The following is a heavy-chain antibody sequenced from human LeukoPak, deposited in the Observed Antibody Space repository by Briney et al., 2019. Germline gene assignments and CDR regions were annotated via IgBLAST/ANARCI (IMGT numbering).Heavy chain of an antibody. J-gene: IGHJ4*02. Sequence: PGGSLRLSCAASGFTFSSYGMHWVRQAPGKGLEWVAFIRYDGSNKYYADSVKGRFTISRDNSKNTLYLQMNSLRAEDTAVYYCAKDAAYDSSGPERDYWGQGTLVTVSS. V-gene: IGHV3-30*02. CDR3: AKDAAYDSSGPERDY. CDR2: IRYDGSNK. D-gene: IGHD3-22*01. CDR1: GFTFSSYG.